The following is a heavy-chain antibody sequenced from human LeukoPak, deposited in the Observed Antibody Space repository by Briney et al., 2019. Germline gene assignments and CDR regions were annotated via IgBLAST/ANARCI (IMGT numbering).Heavy chain of an antibody. V-gene: IGHV4-39*01. CDR1: GGSISSSGYY. J-gene: IGHJ4*02. D-gene: IGHD6-19*01. Sequence: PSETLSLTCTVSGGSISSSGYYWGWIRQPPGKGLEWIGSIYYSGSTYYNPSLKSRVSISVDTSKNQFSLKLSSVTAADTAVYYCARHRVIAVVPGYFDYWGQGTLVTVSS. CDR3: ARHRVIAVVPGYFDY. CDR2: IYYSGST.